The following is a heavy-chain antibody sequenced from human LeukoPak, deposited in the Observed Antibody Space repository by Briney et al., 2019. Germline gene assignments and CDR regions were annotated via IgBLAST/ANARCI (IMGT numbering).Heavy chain of an antibody. Sequence: SETLSLTCAVYGGSFSGYYWSWIRQPPWKGLEWIGEINHSGSTNYNPSLKSRVTISVDTSKNQFSLKLSSVTAADTAVYYCAETSSSPGAFDIWGQGTMVTVSS. D-gene: IGHD6-6*01. CDR3: AETSSSPGAFDI. CDR1: GGSFSGYY. J-gene: IGHJ3*02. V-gene: IGHV4-34*01. CDR2: INHSGST.